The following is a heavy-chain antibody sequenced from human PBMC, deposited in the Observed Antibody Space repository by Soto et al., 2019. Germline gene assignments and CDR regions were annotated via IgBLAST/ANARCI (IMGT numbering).Heavy chain of an antibody. CDR3: ARTATYYDFWSGYRRGYYYYYMDV. D-gene: IGHD3-3*01. CDR1: GGSISSYY. CDR2: IYYSGST. Sequence: QVQLQESGPGLVKPSETLSLTCTVSGGSISSYYWSWIRQPPGKGLEWIGYIYYSGSTNYNPSLKSRVTISVDTSKNQFSLKLSSVTAADTAVYYCARTATYYDFWSGYRRGYYYYYMDVWGKGTTVTVSS. J-gene: IGHJ6*03. V-gene: IGHV4-59*01.